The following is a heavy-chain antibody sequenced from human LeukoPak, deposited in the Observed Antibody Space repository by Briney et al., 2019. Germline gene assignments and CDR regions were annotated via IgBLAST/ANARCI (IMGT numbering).Heavy chain of an antibody. D-gene: IGHD5-18*01. J-gene: IGHJ3*02. CDR2: IRHDGSNK. CDR3: ARARSSYGYGDAFDI. Sequence: PGGSLRLSCAASGFTFSSYGMHWVRQAPGKGLEWVAFIRHDGSNKYYADSVKGRFTISRDNSKNTLYLQMNSLRAGDTAVYYCARARSSYGYGDAFDIWGQGTMVTVSS. CDR1: GFTFSSYG. V-gene: IGHV3-30*02.